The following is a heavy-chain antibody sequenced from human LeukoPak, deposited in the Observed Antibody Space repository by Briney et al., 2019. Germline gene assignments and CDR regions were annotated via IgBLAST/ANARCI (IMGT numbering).Heavy chain of an antibody. CDR1: GYPISSGYH. CDR3: ARVVQSTDSSGFYLPEYFQH. Sequence: SETLSLTCTVSGYPISSGYHWGWIRQPPGKGLEWIGSIYHSGSTYYNPSLKSRVTISVDTSKNQFSLKLRSVTAADTAVYYCARVVQSTDSSGFYLPEYFQHWGQGTLVTVSS. D-gene: IGHD3-22*01. J-gene: IGHJ1*01. CDR2: IYHSGST. V-gene: IGHV4-38-2*02.